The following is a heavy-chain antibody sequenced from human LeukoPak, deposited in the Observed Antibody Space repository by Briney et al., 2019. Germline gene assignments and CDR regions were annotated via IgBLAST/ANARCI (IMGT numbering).Heavy chain of an antibody. CDR3: AREVEYSSSSGQFDY. Sequence: PGGSLRLSCTASGFIFSDYVMHWGRQAPGKGLEWVAVISYDGSNKYYADSVKGRFTISRDNSKNTLYQMNSLRAEDTAVYYCAREVEYSSSSGQFDYWGQGTLVTVSS. V-gene: IGHV3-30-3*01. D-gene: IGHD6-6*01. CDR1: GFIFSDYV. J-gene: IGHJ4*02. CDR2: ISYDGSNK.